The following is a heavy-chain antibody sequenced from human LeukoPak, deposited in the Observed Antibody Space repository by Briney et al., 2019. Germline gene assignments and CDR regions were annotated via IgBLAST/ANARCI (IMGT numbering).Heavy chain of an antibody. CDR1: GFSVSNNY. CDR2: IYSGGNT. Sequence: GGSLRLSCAASGFSVSNNYMSWVRQAPGKGLEWVSVIYSGGNTYYTDSVKGRFTISRDNSKNTLYLQLNSLRAEDTAVYYCVRETGFGELFPYTFDSWGQGTLVTVSS. J-gene: IGHJ4*02. CDR3: VRETGFGELFPYTFDS. D-gene: IGHD3-10*01. V-gene: IGHV3-66*01.